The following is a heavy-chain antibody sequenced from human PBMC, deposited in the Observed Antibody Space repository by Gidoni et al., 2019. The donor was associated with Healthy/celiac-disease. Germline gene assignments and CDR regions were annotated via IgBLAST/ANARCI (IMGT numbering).Heavy chain of an antibody. D-gene: IGHD6-19*01. CDR3: ARDLSGWERGYFDY. CDR1: GGSISSGSYY. CDR2: IYTSGST. J-gene: IGHJ4*02. V-gene: IGHV4-61*02. Sequence: QVQLQESGPGLVKPSQTLSLTCTVSGGSISSGSYYWSWIRQPAGKGLEWIGRIYTSGSTNYTPSLKSRVTMSVDTSKNQFSLKLSSVTAADTAVYYCARDLSGWERGYFDYWGQGTLVTVSS.